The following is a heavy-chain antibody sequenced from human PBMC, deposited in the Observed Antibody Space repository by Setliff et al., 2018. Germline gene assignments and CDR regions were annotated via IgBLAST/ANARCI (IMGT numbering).Heavy chain of an antibody. V-gene: IGHV3-48*03. CDR2: THTDGITI. CDR3: ARRLPYFGMDV. J-gene: IGHJ6*02. D-gene: IGHD2-15*01. CDR1: GFTFRTYE. Sequence: GGSLRLSCEASGFTFRTYEMIWVRQAPGKGLERVSKTHTDGITIYSDSVRGRFTISRDSAKNSLHLQVTSLSAEDTAVYYSARRLPYFGMDVWGQGTTVTVSS.